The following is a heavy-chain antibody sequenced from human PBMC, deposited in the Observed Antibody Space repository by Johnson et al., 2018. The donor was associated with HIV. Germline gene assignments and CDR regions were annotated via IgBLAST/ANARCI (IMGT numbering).Heavy chain of an antibody. J-gene: IGHJ3*02. CDR1: GFTFSSYA. V-gene: IGHV3-30*14. CDR2: ISYDGSNK. D-gene: IGHD4-23*01. Sequence: QVQLVESGGGVVQPGRSLRLSCAASGFTFSSYAMHWVRQAPGKGLEWVAVISYDGSNKYYADSVKGRFTISRDNSRNTVYLQMSGLRSEDTAIYYCAKDRRSFYGGKAADVFDIWGQGTMVTVSS. CDR3: AKDRRSFYGGKAADVFDI.